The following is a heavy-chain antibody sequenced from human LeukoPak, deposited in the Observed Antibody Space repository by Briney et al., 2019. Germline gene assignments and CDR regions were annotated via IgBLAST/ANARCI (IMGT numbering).Heavy chain of an antibody. J-gene: IGHJ4*02. CDR1: GFTFSTYA. Sequence: GGSLRLSCAASGFTFSTYAMHWVRQAPGKGLEWVAVISYDGSNKYYADSVKGRFTISRDNSKNTLYLQMNSLRAEDTAVYYCARGESSSWYSELSGYWGQGTLVTVSS. D-gene: IGHD6-13*01. CDR2: ISYDGSNK. CDR3: ARGESSSWYSELSGY. V-gene: IGHV3-30-3*01.